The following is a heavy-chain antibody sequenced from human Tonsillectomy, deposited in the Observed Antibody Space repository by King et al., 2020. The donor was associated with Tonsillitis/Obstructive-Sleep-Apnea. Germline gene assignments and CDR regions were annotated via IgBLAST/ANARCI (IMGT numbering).Heavy chain of an antibody. Sequence: QLVESGGGVVQPGRSLRLSCAASGFTFSSYGMHWVRQAPGKGLEWVAVIWYDGSNKYYADSVKGRFTISRDNSKNTLYLQMNSLRAEDTAVYYCARGGGYCSSTSCYTDYYYYGMDVWCQGTTVTVSS. CDR2: IWYDGSNK. V-gene: IGHV3-33*01. CDR1: GFTFSSYG. J-gene: IGHJ6*02. CDR3: ARGGGYCSSTSCYTDYYYYGMDV. D-gene: IGHD2-2*02.